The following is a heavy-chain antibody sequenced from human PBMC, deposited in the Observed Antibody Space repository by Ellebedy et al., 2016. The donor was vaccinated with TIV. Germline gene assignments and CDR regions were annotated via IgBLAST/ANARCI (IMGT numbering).Heavy chain of an antibody. CDR1: AYTFTDYH. V-gene: IGHV1-46*01. CDR2: INPSGGDT. Sequence: AASVKVSCKTSAYTFTDYHFNWVRQAPGQGLEWMGRINPSGGDTTYTQKFQGRVTMTSDTSTSTVYIELSSLRSEDTAVYYCARGPNYGLDVWGQGTTVTVSS. J-gene: IGHJ6*02. CDR3: ARGPNYGLDV.